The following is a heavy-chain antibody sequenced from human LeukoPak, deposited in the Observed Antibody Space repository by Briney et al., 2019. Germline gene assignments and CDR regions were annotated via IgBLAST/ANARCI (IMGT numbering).Heavy chain of an antibody. V-gene: IGHV4-34*01. CDR1: GGSFSGYY. J-gene: IGHJ4*02. CDR2: IYHSGTT. Sequence: PSETLSLTCAVYGGSFSGYYWSWIRQPPGKGLEWIGEIYHSGTTYYNPSLKSRVTTSVDTSKNQFSLKLSSVTAADTAVYYCARMEAVAGTVTFDYWGQGTLVTVSS. D-gene: IGHD6-19*01. CDR3: ARMEAVAGTVTFDY.